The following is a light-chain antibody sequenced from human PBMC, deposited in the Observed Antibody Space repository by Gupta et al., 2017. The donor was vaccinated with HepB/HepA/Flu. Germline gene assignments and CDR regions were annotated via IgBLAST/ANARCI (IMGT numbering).Light chain of an antibody. CDR1: SSDVGGYNY. CDR3: SSYTSSSTYVV. J-gene: IGLJ2*01. CDR2: DVS. Sequence: SGSPGPSITISCTGTSSDVGGYNYVSWYQQHPGKAPKLMIYDVSNRPSGVSNRFSGSKSGNTASLTISGLQAEDEADYYCSSYTSSSTYVVFGGGTKLTGL. V-gene: IGLV2-14*04.